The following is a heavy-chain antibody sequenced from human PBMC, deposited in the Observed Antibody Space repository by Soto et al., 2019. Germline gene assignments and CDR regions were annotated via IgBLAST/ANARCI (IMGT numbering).Heavy chain of an antibody. CDR3: ARVFGYCSGGSCYPFRMDV. CDR2: IIPIFGTA. CDR1: GGTFSSYA. J-gene: IGHJ6*02. V-gene: IGHV1-69*06. Sequence: QVQLVQSGAEVKKPGSSVKVSCKASGGTFSSYAISWVRQAPGQGLEWMGGIIPIFGTANYAQKFQGRVTITADKSTSTAYMELSSLRSEDTAVYYCARVFGYCSGGSCYPFRMDVRGQGTTVTVSS. D-gene: IGHD2-15*01.